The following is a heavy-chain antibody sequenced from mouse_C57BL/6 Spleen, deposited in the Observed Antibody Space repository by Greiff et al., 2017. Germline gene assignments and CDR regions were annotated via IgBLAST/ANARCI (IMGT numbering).Heavy chain of an antibody. V-gene: IGHV5-4*01. CDR2: ISDGGSYT. CDR3: AREGLRQGFAY. Sequence: EVQGVESGGGLVKPGGSLKLSCAASGFTFSSYAMSWVRQTPEKRLEWVATISDGGSYTYYPDNVKGRFTISRDNAKNNLYLQMSHLKSEDTAMYYCAREGLRQGFAYWGQGTLVTVSA. D-gene: IGHD2-4*01. J-gene: IGHJ3*01. CDR1: GFTFSSYA.